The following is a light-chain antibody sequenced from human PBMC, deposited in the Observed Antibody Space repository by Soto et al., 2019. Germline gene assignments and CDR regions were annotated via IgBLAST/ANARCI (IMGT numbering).Light chain of an antibody. CDR1: QDISNF. CDR3: QQSYSNPIT. J-gene: IGKJ5*01. CDR2: AVF. V-gene: IGKV1-39*01. Sequence: DIQLTQSPSFLSASVGDRVTITCRASQDISNFLAWFQQKTGRAPNLLIYAVFTLQSGVPSRFRGSGSGADFTLTISSLQPEDFETYYCQQSYSNPITFGQGTRLEIK.